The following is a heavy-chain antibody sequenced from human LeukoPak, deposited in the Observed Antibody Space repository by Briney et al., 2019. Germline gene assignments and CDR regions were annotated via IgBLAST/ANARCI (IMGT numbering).Heavy chain of an antibody. V-gene: IGHV3-49*04. Sequence: GGSLRLSCAASGFTFSSYAMSWVRQAPGKGLEWVGFFRSKAYGGTTDYAASVKGRFTVSRDDSKGVAYLQMNSLKTEDTAVYYCTRDMVGYDFWSGYSDYWGQGTLVTVSS. CDR1: GFTFSSYA. CDR3: TRDMVGYDFWSGYSDY. J-gene: IGHJ4*02. CDR2: FRSKAYGGTT. D-gene: IGHD3-3*01.